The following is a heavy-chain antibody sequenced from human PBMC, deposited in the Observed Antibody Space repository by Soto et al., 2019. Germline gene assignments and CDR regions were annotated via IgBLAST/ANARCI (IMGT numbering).Heavy chain of an antibody. V-gene: IGHV4-59*12. J-gene: IGHJ5*02. CDR2: IYYSEST. CDR1: GGSISSYY. D-gene: IGHD2-2*01. Sequence: SETLSLTCTVSGGSISSYYWSWIRQPPGKELEWIGYIYYSESTSYNPSLKSRVTISVDTSKNQFSLKLSSVTAADTAVYYCARDLGSSTSSGWFDPWGQGTLVTVSS. CDR3: ARDLGSSTSSGWFDP.